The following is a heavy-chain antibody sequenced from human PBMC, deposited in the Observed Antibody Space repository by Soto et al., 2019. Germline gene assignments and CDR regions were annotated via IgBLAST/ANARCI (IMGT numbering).Heavy chain of an antibody. V-gene: IGHV3-21*06. CDR2: ISSGSVYI. D-gene: IGHD1-1*01. Sequence: GGSLRLSCAASGFTFNSYSVNWVRQAPGKGREWVASISSGSVYIDFADSVKGRFTISRDDVTNSVSLQMDSLRVEDTGIYYCARYDAFKAFDLWGQGTMVTVS. CDR3: ARYDAFKAFDL. CDR1: GFTFNSYS. J-gene: IGHJ3*01.